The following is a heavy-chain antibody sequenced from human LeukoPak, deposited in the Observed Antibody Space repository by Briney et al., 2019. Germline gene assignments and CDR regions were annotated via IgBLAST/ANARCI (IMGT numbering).Heavy chain of an antibody. V-gene: IGHV3-23*01. Sequence: AGSLRLSCAASGFTCSSYAMSWVRHAPGKGREWVSAISGSGGSTYYADYVRGRFTISRDNSKKTLYLPMNTLSAEDTAVYYCATAPLNPLRFLQWPRLLYGMDVWGQGTTVTVSS. CDR2: ISGSGGST. CDR1: GFTCSSYA. J-gene: IGHJ6*02. CDR3: ATAPLNPLRFLQWPRLLYGMDV. D-gene: IGHD3-3*01.